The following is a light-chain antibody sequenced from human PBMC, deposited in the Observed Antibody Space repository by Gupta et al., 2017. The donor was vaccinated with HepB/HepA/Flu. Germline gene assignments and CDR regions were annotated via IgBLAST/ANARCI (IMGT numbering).Light chain of an antibody. J-gene: IGKJ1*01. Sequence: DIVMTQSPLSLPVTPGEPASISCRSSQSLLHSNGYNYLDWYLQKPGQSPQLLIYLGSNRASGVPDRLSGSGSGTDCTLKISRVEAEDVGVYYCMQALQTPPWTFGQGTKVEIK. V-gene: IGKV2-28*01. CDR3: MQALQTPPWT. CDR2: LGS. CDR1: QSLLHSNGYNY.